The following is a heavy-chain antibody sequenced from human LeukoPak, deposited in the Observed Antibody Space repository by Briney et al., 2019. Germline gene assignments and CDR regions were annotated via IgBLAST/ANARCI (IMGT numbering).Heavy chain of an antibody. Sequence: GGSLRLSCAASGYRFSRYSMNWVRQAPGKGLEWVASISTSSSYIYYAESVKGRFTVSRDNAKNSLSLQMNSLRAEDTAVYYCARDLDIVVVPASWFYPWGQGTLVTVSS. J-gene: IGHJ5*02. V-gene: IGHV3-21*01. CDR1: GYRFSRYS. D-gene: IGHD2-2*03. CDR2: ISTSSSYI. CDR3: ARDLDIVVVPASWFYP.